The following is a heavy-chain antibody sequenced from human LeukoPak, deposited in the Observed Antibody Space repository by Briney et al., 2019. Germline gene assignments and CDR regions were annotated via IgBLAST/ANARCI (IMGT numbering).Heavy chain of an antibody. Sequence: GGSLRLSCAASGFTFSSYWMHWVRQAPGKGLVWVSRINSDGSSTSYADSVKGRFTISRDNAKNTLYLQMNSLRAEDTAVYYCARAIVGAWGDAFDIWGQGTMVTVSS. V-gene: IGHV3-74*01. CDR1: GFTFSSYW. CDR3: ARAIVGAWGDAFDI. D-gene: IGHD1-26*01. J-gene: IGHJ3*02. CDR2: INSDGSST.